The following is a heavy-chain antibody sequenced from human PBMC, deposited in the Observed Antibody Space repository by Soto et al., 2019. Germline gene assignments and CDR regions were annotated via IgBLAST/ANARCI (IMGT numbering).Heavy chain of an antibody. J-gene: IGHJ5*02. CDR1: GYTLTELS. CDR2: FDPEDGET. D-gene: IGHD6-13*01. V-gene: IGHV1-24*01. Sequence: ASVKVSCKVSGYTLTELSMHWVRQAPGKGLEWMGGFDPEDGETIYAQKFQGRVTMTEDTSTDTAYMELSSLRSEDTAVYYCATVHTGYSSRWYENWFDPWGQGTLVTVSS. CDR3: ATVHTGYSSRWYENWFDP.